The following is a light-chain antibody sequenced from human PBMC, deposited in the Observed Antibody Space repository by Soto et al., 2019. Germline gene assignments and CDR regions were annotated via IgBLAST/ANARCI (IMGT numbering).Light chain of an antibody. CDR1: QSISSW. J-gene: IGKJ1*01. CDR3: QQYNDNWT. V-gene: IGKV1-5*03. CDR2: KAS. Sequence: DIQMTQSPSTLSESVGDRVTITCRASQSISSWLAWYQQKPGKAPRLLIYKASNLESGVPSRFSGSGSGTEFTLTISSLQPDYSATYYCQQYNDNWTFGQGTKVEIK.